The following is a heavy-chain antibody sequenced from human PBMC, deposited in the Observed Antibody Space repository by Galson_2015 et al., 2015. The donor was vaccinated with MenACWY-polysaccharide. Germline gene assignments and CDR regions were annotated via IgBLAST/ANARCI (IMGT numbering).Heavy chain of an antibody. J-gene: IGHJ6*02. Sequence: SMRLSCAASGFTFSSYSMNWVRQAPGKGLEWVSSISSSSSYIYYADSVKGRFTISRDNAKNSLYLQMNSLRAEDTAVYYCAREERYDFWSGYYRYYYGMDVWGQGTTVTVSS. CDR2: ISSSSSYI. CDR3: AREERYDFWSGYYRYYYGMDV. D-gene: IGHD3-3*01. V-gene: IGHV3-21*01. CDR1: GFTFSSYS.